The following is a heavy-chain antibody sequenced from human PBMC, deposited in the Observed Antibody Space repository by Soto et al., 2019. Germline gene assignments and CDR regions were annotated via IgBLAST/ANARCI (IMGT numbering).Heavy chain of an antibody. CDR3: ARFLELPLSNWFDP. CDR2: ISAYNGKT. V-gene: IGHV1-18*01. D-gene: IGHD1-7*01. J-gene: IGHJ5*02. Sequence: VSVKLSCKAAGYSLSSYDINWGRQAPRQGHEGMGWISAYNGKTNYAQKLQGRVTMNTDTTTNTAYMELRSLRSYDTSVYYCARFLELPLSNWFDPWGQGTLVTVSS. CDR1: GYSLSSYD.